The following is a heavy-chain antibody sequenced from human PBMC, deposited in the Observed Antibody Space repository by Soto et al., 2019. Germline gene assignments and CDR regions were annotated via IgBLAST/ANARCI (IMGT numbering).Heavy chain of an antibody. CDR2: IYYSGST. J-gene: IGHJ4*02. Sequence: KTSETLSLTCTVSGGSISSYYWSWIRQPPGKGLEWIVYIYYSGSTNSNPSLKSRVTISVDTSKNQLSLKLSSVTAADTAVYYCASTYNWNDVGGFDYWGQGTLVTVSS. V-gene: IGHV4-59*01. CDR1: GGSISSYY. D-gene: IGHD1-20*01. CDR3: ASTYNWNDVGGFDY.